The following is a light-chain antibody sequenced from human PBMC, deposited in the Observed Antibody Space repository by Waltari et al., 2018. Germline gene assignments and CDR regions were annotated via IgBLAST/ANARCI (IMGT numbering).Light chain of an antibody. Sequence: EIVLTQSPATLSLSPGERPTLSCRASQSLSSSLAWYQQRPGQAPRLLIYDVSNRASGIPARFSGSGSGTDFTLTISSLEPEDFAVYYCQQRTNRPRMYTFGQGTKLEI. CDR1: QSLSSS. CDR3: QQRTNRPRMYT. J-gene: IGKJ2*01. CDR2: DVS. V-gene: IGKV3-11*01.